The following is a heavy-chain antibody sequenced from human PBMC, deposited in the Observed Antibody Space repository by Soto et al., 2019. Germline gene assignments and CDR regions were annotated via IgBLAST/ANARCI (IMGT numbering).Heavy chain of an antibody. CDR3: AIYGGKSVYFDY. CDR2: IYYSGST. V-gene: IGHV4-30-4*01. CDR1: GGSISSGDYY. Sequence: QVQLQESGPGLVKPSQTLSLTCTVSGGSISSGDYYWGWIRQPPGKCLEWIGYIYYSGSTYYNPSLKSRVTIAVDTSKNQFSLKLSSVTAADTAVYYCAIYGGKSVYFDYWGQGTLVTVSS. J-gene: IGHJ4*02. D-gene: IGHD4-17*01.